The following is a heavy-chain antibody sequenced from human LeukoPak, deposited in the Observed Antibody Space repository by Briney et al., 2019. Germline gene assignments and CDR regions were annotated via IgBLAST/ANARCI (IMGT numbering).Heavy chain of an antibody. V-gene: IGHV5-51*01. J-gene: IGHJ5*02. D-gene: IGHD6-13*01. CDR3: ARIAAAGVGNTHRQNYNCFDP. CDR1: GYSFTTYW. CDR2: IYPGDSDT. Sequence: GESLKISCKGSGYSFTTYWIGWVRQMPGKGLEWMGIIYPGDSDTRYSPSFQGQVTISADKSISTAYLQWSSLKASDTAMYYCARIAAAGVGNTHRQNYNCFDPWGQGTLVTVSS.